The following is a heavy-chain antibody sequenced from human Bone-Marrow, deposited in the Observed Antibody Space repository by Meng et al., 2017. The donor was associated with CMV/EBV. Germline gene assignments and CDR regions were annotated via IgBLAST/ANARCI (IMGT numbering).Heavy chain of an antibody. CDR3: ARVTTSSGWYGMDV. V-gene: IGHV4-39*07. D-gene: IGHD6-19*01. Sequence: GSLRPSCTVSGGSISSSSYYWGWIRQPPGKGLEWIGSIYYSGSTNYNPSLKSRVTISVDTSKNQFSLKLSSVTAADTAVYYCARVTTSSGWYGMDVWGRGTTVTVSS. CDR2: IYYSGST. J-gene: IGHJ6*02. CDR1: GGSISSSSYY.